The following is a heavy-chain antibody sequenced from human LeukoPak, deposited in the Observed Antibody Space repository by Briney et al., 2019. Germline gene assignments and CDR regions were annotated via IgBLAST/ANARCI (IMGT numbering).Heavy chain of an antibody. CDR3: ARLDCSSTSCYHYFDY. CDR2: ISYDGSNK. CDR1: GFTFSSYA. V-gene: IGHV3-30*14. Sequence: GGSLRLSCAASGFTFSSYAMDWVRQAPGKGLEWVAVISYDGSNKYYADSVKGRFTISRDNSKNTLYLQMGSLRAEDMAVYYCARLDCSSTSCYHYFDYWGQGTLVTVSS. J-gene: IGHJ4*02. D-gene: IGHD2-2*01.